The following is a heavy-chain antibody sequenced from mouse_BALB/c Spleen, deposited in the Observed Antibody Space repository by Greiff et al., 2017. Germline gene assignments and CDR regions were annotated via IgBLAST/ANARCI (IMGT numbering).Heavy chain of an antibody. CDR3: ARDFGTGAY. V-gene: IGHV7-3*02. J-gene: IGHJ3*01. Sequence: EVNVVESGGGLVQPGGSLRLSCATSGFTFTDYYMSWVRQPPGKALEWLGFIRNKANGYTTEYSASVKGRFTISRDNSQSILYLQMNTLRAEDSATYYCARDFGTGAYWGQGTLVTVSA. D-gene: IGHD3-1*01. CDR2: IRNKANGYTT. CDR1: GFTFTDYY.